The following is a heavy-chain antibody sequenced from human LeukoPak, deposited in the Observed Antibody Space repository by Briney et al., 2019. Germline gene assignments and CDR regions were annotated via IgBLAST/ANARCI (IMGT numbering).Heavy chain of an antibody. J-gene: IGHJ4*02. Sequence: PSETLSLTCAVYGGSFSGYYWSWIRQPPGKGLEWIGEINHSGSTNYNPSLKSRVTISVDTSKNQFSLKLSSVTAADTAVYYCGVVAAAGTGLGPLYWGQGTLVTVSS. CDR3: GVVAAAGTGLGPLY. CDR1: GGSFSGYY. V-gene: IGHV4-34*01. D-gene: IGHD6-13*01. CDR2: INHSGST.